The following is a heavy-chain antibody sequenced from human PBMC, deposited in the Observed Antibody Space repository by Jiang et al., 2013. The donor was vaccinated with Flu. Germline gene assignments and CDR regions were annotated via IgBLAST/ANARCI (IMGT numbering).Heavy chain of an antibody. J-gene: IGHJ4*02. CDR2: INPSADST. Sequence: GAEVKKPGASVRVSCKASGYTFTSSYMHWVRQAPGQGLEWMGIINPSADSTSYAQKFQGRVTMTRDTSTSTVYMELSTLRSEDTAVYYCATYSISSASFDYWGQGTLVTVSS. CDR3: ATYSISSASFDY. V-gene: IGHV1-46*01. CDR1: GYTFTSSY. D-gene: IGHD6-6*01.